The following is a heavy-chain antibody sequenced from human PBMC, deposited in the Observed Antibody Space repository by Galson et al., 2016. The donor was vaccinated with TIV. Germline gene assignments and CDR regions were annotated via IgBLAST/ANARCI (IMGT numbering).Heavy chain of an antibody. CDR3: VAAAICPNHHFDY. CDR1: GFSFNNAW. V-gene: IGHV3-15*01. J-gene: IGHJ4*02. Sequence: SLRLSCATSGFSFNNAWMSWVRQAPGRGLEWIGRIKSKIDGGTIDYAAPVRGRFTISRDDSKTTLHMQLTGLKTEDTAGYYCVAAAICPNHHFDYWGQGALITVSS. D-gene: IGHD2-15*01. CDR2: IKSKIDGGTI.